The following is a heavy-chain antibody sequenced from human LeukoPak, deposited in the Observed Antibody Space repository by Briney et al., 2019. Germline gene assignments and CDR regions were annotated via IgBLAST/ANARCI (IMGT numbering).Heavy chain of an antibody. J-gene: IGHJ4*02. V-gene: IGHV3-7*01. CDR2: IKEDGSEK. CDR3: ASEVPGTN. D-gene: IGHD1-14*01. Sequence: GGSLRLSCAASGFTVSSNYMSWVRQAPGKGLEWVANIKEDGSEKYYVDSVKGRFTISRDNAKNSLYLQMNSLRAEDTAVYYCASEVPGTNWGQGTLVTVSS. CDR1: GFTVSSNY.